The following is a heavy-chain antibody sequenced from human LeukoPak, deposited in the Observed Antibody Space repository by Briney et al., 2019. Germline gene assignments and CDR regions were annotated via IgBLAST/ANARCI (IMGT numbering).Heavy chain of an antibody. CDR3: ARGHSIVVVPAALPWRAYFDY. V-gene: IGHV4-34*01. CDR1: GGSLSVYH. CDR2: INHSGSN. J-gene: IGHJ4*02. D-gene: IGHD2-2*01. Sequence: TVALTHGFYGGSLSVYHWRWIPHPPGKAREWSREINHSGSNNYNPYLKSRVTISVDTSKTQFSLKLSSVTAADTAVYYCARGHSIVVVPAALPWRAYFDYWGQGTLVTVSS.